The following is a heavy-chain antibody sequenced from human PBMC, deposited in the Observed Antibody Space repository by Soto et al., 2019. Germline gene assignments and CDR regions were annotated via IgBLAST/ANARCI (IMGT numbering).Heavy chain of an antibody. J-gene: IGHJ6*02. CDR3: AASCVACGGFNYYGMDV. D-gene: IGHD2-21*01. Sequence: QVQLQESGPGLVKPSQTLSLTCTVSGGSISSGGSYWYWIRQHPGKGLEWIGYIYYSGTTYYNPSLKSRVTISVDTSKNQFSLKLSSATAADTAVYYCAASCVACGGFNYYGMDVWGQGTTVTVSS. CDR1: GGSISSGGSY. CDR2: IYYSGTT. V-gene: IGHV4-31*03.